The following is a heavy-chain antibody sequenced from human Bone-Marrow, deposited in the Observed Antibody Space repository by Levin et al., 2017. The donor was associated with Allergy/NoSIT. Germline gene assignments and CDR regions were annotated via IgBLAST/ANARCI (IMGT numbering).Heavy chain of an antibody. V-gene: IGHV1-8*01. CDR1: RYSFTSHD. CDR3: ARVATIFGDLSH. D-gene: IGHD3-3*01. CDR2: MNPNTGAT. J-gene: IGHJ4*02. Sequence: ASVKVSCKASRYSFTSHDINWVRQATGQGLEWMGWMNPNTGATGYAQKFQGRVTMTRNTSINTAYMELSSLTSEDTAIYYSARVATIFGDLSHWGQGALVTVSS.